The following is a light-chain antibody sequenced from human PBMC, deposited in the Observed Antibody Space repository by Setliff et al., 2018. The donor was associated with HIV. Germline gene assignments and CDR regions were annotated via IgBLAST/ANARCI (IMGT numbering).Light chain of an antibody. CDR1: TGAVTSGHY. J-gene: IGLJ3*02. CDR3: FLSYSGARRV. Sequence: QAVVTQEPSLTVSPGGTVTLTCGSSTGAVTSGHYPYWFQQKPGQAPRTLIYDTSNKHSWTPARFSGPLLGGKAALTLSGAQPEDEAAYYCFLSYSGARRVFGGGTKVTVL. V-gene: IGLV7-46*01. CDR2: DTS.